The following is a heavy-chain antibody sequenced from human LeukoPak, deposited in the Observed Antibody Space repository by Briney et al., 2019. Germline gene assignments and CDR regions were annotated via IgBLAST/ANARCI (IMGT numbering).Heavy chain of an antibody. CDR1: GFTFTNYA. CDR3: ARAGLGASADV. V-gene: IGHV3-23*01. D-gene: IGHD6-13*01. Sequence: GGSLRLSCAASGFTFTNYAMSWVRQAPGKGLEWVSAISGSGTSTYYADSVKGRFAISRDNSKNTLSLQMNSLRADDTAVYYCARAGLGASADVWGQGTLVTVSS. CDR2: ISGSGTST. J-gene: IGHJ4*02.